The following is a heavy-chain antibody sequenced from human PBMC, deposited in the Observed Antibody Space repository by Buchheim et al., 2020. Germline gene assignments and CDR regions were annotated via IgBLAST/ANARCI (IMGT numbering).Heavy chain of an antibody. CDR2: INHSGST. J-gene: IGHJ6*02. V-gene: IGHV4-34*01. CDR3: ARANFGVVWDGLYGMDV. CDR1: GGSFSGYY. Sequence: QVQLQQWGAGLLKPSETLSLTCAVYGGSFSGYYWSWIRQPPGKGLAWIGEINHSGSTNYNPSLKSRVTISADTSKKQFSLKLSSVTAAETAVYYCARANFGVVWDGLYGMDVWAKGP. D-gene: IGHD3-3*01.